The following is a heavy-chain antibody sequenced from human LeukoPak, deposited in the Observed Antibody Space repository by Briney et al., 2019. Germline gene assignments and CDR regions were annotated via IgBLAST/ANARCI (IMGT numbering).Heavy chain of an antibody. Sequence: PSETLSLTCTVSGGSIGSYYWTWIRQPPGQGLEWIGYIYNSGSTNYNPSLKSRVTISVDTSKNQFSLKLSSVTAADTAVYYCARSRDGYNLDYWGQETLVTVSS. CDR1: GGSIGSYY. CDR3: ARSRDGYNLDY. CDR2: IYNSGST. D-gene: IGHD5-24*01. V-gene: IGHV4-59*01. J-gene: IGHJ4*02.